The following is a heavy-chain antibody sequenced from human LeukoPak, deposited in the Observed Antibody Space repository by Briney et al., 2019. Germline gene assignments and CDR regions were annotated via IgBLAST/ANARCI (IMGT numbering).Heavy chain of an antibody. V-gene: IGHV1-2*02. CDR3: RYYYGSGSYYVDY. J-gene: IGHJ4*02. CDR2: INPNSGGT. D-gene: IGHD3-10*01. Sequence: ASVKVSCKASGYTFTGYYMHWVRQAPGQGLEWMGWINPNSGGTNYAQKLQGRVTMTTDTSTSTAYMELRSLRSDDTAVYYCRYYYGSGSYYVDYWGQGTLVTVSS. CDR1: GYTFTGYY.